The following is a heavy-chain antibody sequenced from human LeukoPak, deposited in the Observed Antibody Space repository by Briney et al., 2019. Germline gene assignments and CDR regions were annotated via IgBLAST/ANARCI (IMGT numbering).Heavy chain of an antibody. Sequence: SVKVSCKASGGTFSSYAISWVRQAPGQGLEWMGRIIPILGIANYAQKFQGRVTITADESTSTAYMELSSLRSEDTAVYYCARMPVGATHNWFDPWGQGTLVTVSS. CDR3: ARMPVGATHNWFDP. D-gene: IGHD1-26*01. V-gene: IGHV1-69*04. CDR1: GGTFSSYA. CDR2: IIPILGIA. J-gene: IGHJ5*02.